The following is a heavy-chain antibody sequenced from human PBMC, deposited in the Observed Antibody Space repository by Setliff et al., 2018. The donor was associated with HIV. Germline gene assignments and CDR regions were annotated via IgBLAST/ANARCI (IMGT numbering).Heavy chain of an antibody. CDR3: ARPQHLVDDIFNF. CDR1: GYTFTTYT. V-gene: IGHV1-3*04. J-gene: IGHJ4*03. Sequence: GASVKVSCKASGYTFTTYTIHWVRQAPGQGLEWMRRINTDNANTEYSQKFQGRVAITRDTSASTAYMELSSLRSEDTAVYFCARPQHLVDDIFNFWGQGTLVTVSS. D-gene: IGHD3-9*01. CDR2: INTDNANT.